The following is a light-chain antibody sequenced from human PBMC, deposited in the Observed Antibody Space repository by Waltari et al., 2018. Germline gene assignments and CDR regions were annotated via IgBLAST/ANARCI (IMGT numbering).Light chain of an antibody. V-gene: IGLV1-44*01. CDR2: RND. J-gene: IGLJ2*01. CDR1: SSHVGSNV. CDR3: AAWDDSLNGRWV. Sequence: QSEMSQPPSVSGTPGQTVTISCSGRSSHVGSNVVNWYQQPPGTAPKLLIYRNDQRPSGVPDRFSGSKSGTSASLAISGLQSEDEADYYCAAWDDSLNGRWVFGAGTKLTVL.